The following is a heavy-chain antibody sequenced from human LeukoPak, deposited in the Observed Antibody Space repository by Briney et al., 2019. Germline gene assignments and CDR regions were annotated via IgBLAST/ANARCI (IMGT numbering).Heavy chain of an antibody. D-gene: IGHD3-22*01. CDR3: ARAPSSDWYFNY. J-gene: IGHJ4*02. CDR2: IYYSGST. CDR1: GGSISSGAYY. V-gene: IGHV4-31*03. Sequence: SQTLSLTCTVSGGSISSGAYYWSWIRQHPGKGLEWIGYIYYSGSTYYNPSLKSRITISVDTSKNQFSLKLSSVTAADTAVYYWARAPSSDWYFNYWGQGTLLTVSS.